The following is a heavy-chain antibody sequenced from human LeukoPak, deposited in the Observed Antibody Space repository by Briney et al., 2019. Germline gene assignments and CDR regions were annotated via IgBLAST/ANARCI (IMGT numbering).Heavy chain of an antibody. CDR1: GGSISSYY. CDR2: IYHSGST. Sequence: SETLSLTCTVSGGSISSYYWSWIRQPPGKGLEWIGYIYHSGSTYYNPSLKSRVTISVDRSKNQFSLKLSSVTAADTAVYYCARAGGADRYYFDYWGQGTLVTVSS. V-gene: IGHV4-59*12. J-gene: IGHJ4*02. CDR3: ARAGGADRYYFDY. D-gene: IGHD3-16*01.